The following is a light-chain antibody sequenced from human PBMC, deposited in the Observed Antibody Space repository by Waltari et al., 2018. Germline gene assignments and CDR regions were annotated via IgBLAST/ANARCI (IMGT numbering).Light chain of an antibody. V-gene: IGLV4-69*01. CDR3: QTWDTGIRV. CDR2: VPRDGSH. CDR1: GGPTHYA. J-gene: IGLJ3*02. Sequence: QLVVPQSLSPSASLGASVKPTCTLNGGPTHYAITLHQQQPQKGPRFLMKVPRDGSHNKGDGIPDRFSGSSSGAERYLTISSLQSEDEADYHCQTWDTGIRVFGGGTKLIVL.